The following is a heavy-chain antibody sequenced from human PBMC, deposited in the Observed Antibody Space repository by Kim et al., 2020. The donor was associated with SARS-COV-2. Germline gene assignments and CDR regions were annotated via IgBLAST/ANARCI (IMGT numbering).Heavy chain of an antibody. J-gene: IGHJ4*02. V-gene: IGHV3-30*18. CDR2: ISYDGSNK. D-gene: IGHD1-26*01. CDR3: AKGSDRYSGSYYPGN. Sequence: GGSLRLSCAASGFTFSSYGMHWVRQAPGKGLEWVAVISYDGSNKYYADSVKGRFTISRDNSKNTLYLQMNSLRAEDTAVYYCAKGSDRYSGSYYPGNWGQGTLVTVSS. CDR1: GFTFSSYG.